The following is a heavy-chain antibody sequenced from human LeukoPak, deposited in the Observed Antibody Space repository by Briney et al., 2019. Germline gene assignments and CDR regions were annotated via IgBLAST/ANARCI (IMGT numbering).Heavy chain of an antibody. CDR2: IFYSGNT. D-gene: IGHD6-13*01. CDR3: AMHTVIASSWSLDY. CDR1: GGSISGYY. J-gene: IGHJ4*02. V-gene: IGHV4-59*08. Sequence: SETLSLTCTVSGGSISGYYWNWIRQPPGKGLEWIGYIFYSGNTNYNPSLKSRLTISVDTSKNHFSLKLTSVTAADTAVYYCAMHTVIASSWSLDYWGQGTLVTVSS.